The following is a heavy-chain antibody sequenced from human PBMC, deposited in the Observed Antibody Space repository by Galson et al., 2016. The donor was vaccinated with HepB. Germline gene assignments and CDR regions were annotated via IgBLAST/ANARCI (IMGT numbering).Heavy chain of an antibody. J-gene: IGHJ6*02. Sequence: TLSLTCTVSGDSISSEGYYWTWARLLPGKGLEWIANIYYSGSSHSNPSLESRVTTSVATSKNQFSLKLTSVTAADTAVYYCARTRGDWGAYYYYFGMDVWGQGSTVTFSS. D-gene: IGHD1-26*01. CDR3: ARTRGDWGAYYYYFGMDV. CDR2: IYYSGSS. CDR1: GDSISSEGYY. V-gene: IGHV4-31*03.